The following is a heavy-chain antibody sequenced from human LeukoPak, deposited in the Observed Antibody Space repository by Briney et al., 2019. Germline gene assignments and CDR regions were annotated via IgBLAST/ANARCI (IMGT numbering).Heavy chain of an antibody. J-gene: IGHJ6*02. CDR3: ARDPRGLNYDFWSCLDYYYGMDV. Sequence: PSETLSLTCTVSGGSISSYYWSWIRQPAGKGLEWIGRIYTSGSTNYNPSLKSRVTMSVDTSKNQFSLKLSSVTAADTAVYYCARDPRGLNYDFWSCLDYYYGMDVWGQGTTVTGSS. V-gene: IGHV4-4*07. CDR2: IYTSGST. D-gene: IGHD3-3*01. CDR1: GGSISSYY.